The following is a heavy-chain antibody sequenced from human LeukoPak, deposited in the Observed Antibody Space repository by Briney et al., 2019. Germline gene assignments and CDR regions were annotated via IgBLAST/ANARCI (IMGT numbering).Heavy chain of an antibody. Sequence: SETLSLTCAVSGGSISSYDWSWIRQPPGKGLEWIGYIYYSGSTNYNPSLKSRVTISVDTSKNQFSLKLSSVTAADTAVYYCVRSYKTYYFDYWGQGTLVTVSS. D-gene: IGHD5-24*01. J-gene: IGHJ4*02. CDR2: IYYSGST. CDR1: GGSISSYD. CDR3: VRSYKTYYFDY. V-gene: IGHV4-59*01.